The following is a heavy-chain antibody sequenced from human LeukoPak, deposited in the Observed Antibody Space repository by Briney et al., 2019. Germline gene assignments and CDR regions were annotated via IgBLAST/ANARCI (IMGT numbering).Heavy chain of an antibody. CDR2: ISSSSSYI. CDR3: ARDRIEYCSGGSCYDAWFDP. J-gene: IGHJ5*02. Sequence: PGGSLRLSCAASGFTFSSYSMNWVRQAAGGGREWVSSISSSSSYIYYADSVKGRFTISRDNAKNSLYLQMNSLRAEDTAVYYCARDRIEYCSGGSCYDAWFDPWGQGTLVTVSS. D-gene: IGHD2-15*01. V-gene: IGHV3-21*01. CDR1: GFTFSSYS.